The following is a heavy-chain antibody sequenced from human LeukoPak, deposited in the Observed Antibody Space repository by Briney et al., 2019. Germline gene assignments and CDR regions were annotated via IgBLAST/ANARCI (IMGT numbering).Heavy chain of an antibody. D-gene: IGHD5/OR15-5a*01. CDR1: GGSFSGYY. Sequence: SETLSLTCAVYGGSFSGYYWSWIRQPPGRGLEWIGEINHSGSTNYNPSLKSRVTISVDTSKNQFSLKLSSVTAADTAVYYCARVRFCLRPLYNWFDPWGQGTLVTVSS. V-gene: IGHV4-34*01. CDR3: ARVRFCLRPLYNWFDP. J-gene: IGHJ5*02. CDR2: INHSGST.